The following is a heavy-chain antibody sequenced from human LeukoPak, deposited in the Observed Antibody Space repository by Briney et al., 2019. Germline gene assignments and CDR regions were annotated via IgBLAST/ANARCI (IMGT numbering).Heavy chain of an antibody. V-gene: IGHV4-30-4*01. J-gene: IGHJ4*02. CDR1: GGSISSGDFY. CDR3: ASWGSQSYTLDY. Sequence: SQTLSLTCTVSGGSISSGDFYWSWIRQPPGKGLEWIGYIYYSGSTYYNPSLKSRVTISVDTSKNQFSLKLSSVTAADTAVYYCASWGSQSYTLDYWGQGTLVTVSS. CDR2: IYYSGST. D-gene: IGHD3-16*01.